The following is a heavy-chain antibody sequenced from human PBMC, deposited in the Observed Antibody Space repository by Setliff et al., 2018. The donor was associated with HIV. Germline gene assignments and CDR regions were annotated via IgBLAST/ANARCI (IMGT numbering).Heavy chain of an antibody. Sequence: ASVKVSCKASGYTFTSYGISWVRQAPGQGLEWMGWISEYNGDTKYAQKLQGRVTMTKDTATSTAYMEVRSLRSDDTAVYYCARDSSFNMDVWGKGTTVNGSS. CDR1: GYTFTSYG. CDR3: ARDSSFNMDV. J-gene: IGHJ6*03. V-gene: IGHV1-18*01. CDR2: ISEYNGDT.